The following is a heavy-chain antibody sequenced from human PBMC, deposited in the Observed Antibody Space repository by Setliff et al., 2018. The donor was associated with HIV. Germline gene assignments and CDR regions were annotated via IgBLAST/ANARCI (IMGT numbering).Heavy chain of an antibody. CDR3: AREVDYYDSSRYLLLYYFDS. D-gene: IGHD3-22*01. CDR2: MYYSGST. J-gene: IGHJ4*02. Sequence: SETLSLTCTVSNGSISSHYWSWIRQPPGKGLEWIGNMYYSGSTNYNPSLKSRVTISVDRSQNHFSLKLSSVTAADTAVYYCAREVDYYDSSRYLLLYYFDSWGLRLSWSPSPQ. V-gene: IGHV4-59*11. CDR1: NGSISSHY.